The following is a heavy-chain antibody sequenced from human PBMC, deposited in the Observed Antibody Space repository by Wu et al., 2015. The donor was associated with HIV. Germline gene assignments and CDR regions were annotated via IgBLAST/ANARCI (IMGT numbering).Heavy chain of an antibody. J-gene: IGHJ4*02. CDR1: GYSISSGYY. CDR2: IYHSGST. D-gene: IGHD5-24*01. CDR3: ARKSVEIFRSPTHFDY. Sequence: QVQLQESGPGLVKPSETLSLTCAVSGYSISSGYYWGWIRQPPGKGLEWIGSIYHSGSTYYNPSLKSRVTISVDTSKNQFSLKLSSVTAADTAVYYCARKSVEIFRSPTHFDYWGQGTLVTVS. V-gene: IGHV4-38-2*01.